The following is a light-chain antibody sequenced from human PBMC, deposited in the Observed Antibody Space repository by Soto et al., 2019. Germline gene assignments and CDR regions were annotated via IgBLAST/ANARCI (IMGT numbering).Light chain of an antibody. J-gene: IGKJ1*01. CDR1: QSVSSY. CDR2: DAS. V-gene: IGKV3-11*01. Sequence: EIVMTQSPVTLSVSPGERATLSCRASQSVSSYLAWYQQKPGQAPRLLIYDASNRATGIPARFSGSGSGTDFTLTISSLEPEDFAVYYCRQRSNWPPWTFGQGTKVDIK. CDR3: RQRSNWPPWT.